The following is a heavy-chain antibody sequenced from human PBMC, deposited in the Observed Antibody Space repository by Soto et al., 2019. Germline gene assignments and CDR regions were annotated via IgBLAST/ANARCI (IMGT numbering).Heavy chain of an antibody. CDR1: GFTFSSYA. CDR2: ISGSGGST. J-gene: IGHJ6*02. D-gene: IGHD3-10*01. V-gene: IGHV3-23*01. Sequence: GGSLRLSCAASGFTFSSYAMSWVRQAPGKGLEWVSAISGSGGSTYYADSVKGRFTISRDNSKNTLYLQMNSLRAEDTAVYYCAKDGLWFGELGYYYYGMDVWGQGTTVTVSS. CDR3: AKDGLWFGELGYYYYGMDV.